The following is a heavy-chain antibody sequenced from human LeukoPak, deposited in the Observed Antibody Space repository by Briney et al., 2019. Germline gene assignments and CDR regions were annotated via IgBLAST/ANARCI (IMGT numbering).Heavy chain of an antibody. D-gene: IGHD6-19*01. CDR2: INPNSGGT. Sequence: ASVKVSCKASGYTFTCYYMHWVRQAPGQGLEWMGWINPNSGGTNYAQKVQGRVTMTRDTSISTAYIELSRLRYDDPAVYYCARETQWLVPAFDIWGQGTMVTVSS. J-gene: IGHJ3*02. V-gene: IGHV1-2*02. CDR3: ARETQWLVPAFDI. CDR1: GYTFTCYY.